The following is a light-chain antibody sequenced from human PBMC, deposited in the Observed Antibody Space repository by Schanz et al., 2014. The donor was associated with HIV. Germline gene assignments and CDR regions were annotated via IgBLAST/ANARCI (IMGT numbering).Light chain of an antibody. J-gene: IGLJ1*01. V-gene: IGLV2-14*03. CDR3: SLHMRRTTLDV. Sequence: QSALTQPASVSGSPGQSITISCTGTSSDVGYYNYVSWYQQHPGKAPKLMIYDVSNRPSGVSNRFSGSKSGNTASLTVSGLRAEDEADYYCSLHMRRTTLDVFGTGTKLTVL. CDR2: DVS. CDR1: SSDVGYYNY.